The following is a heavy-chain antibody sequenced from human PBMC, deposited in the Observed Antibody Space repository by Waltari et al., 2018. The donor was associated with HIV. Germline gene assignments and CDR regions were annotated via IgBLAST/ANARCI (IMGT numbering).Heavy chain of an antibody. CDR1: GYSLTQLS. V-gene: IGHV1-24*01. J-gene: IGHJ4*01. CDR2: FDPEGDET. CDR3: ASNDRPVYFFDY. Sequence: QVVLIESGAEVKQPRGSAKVSCKVAGYSLTQLSMHWVRQAPGKGLEGMGGFDPEGDETIYAQKFQGRLSMTEDTSTDTAYMELRGLRSDDTAVYYCASNDRPVYFFDYWSHGTLVTVSS. D-gene: IGHD3-9*01.